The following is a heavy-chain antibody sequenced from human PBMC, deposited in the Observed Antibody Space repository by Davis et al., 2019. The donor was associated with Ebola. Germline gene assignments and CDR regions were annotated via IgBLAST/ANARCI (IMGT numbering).Heavy chain of an antibody. J-gene: IGHJ5*02. CDR3: VRGGYYFDP. V-gene: IGHV3-21*01. CDR2: ISSSSSYI. Sequence: GESLKISCAASGFTFSSYSMNWVRQAPGKGLEWVSSISSSSSYIYYADSVKGRFTISRDNAQKSLFLQMNSLRVEDTALYYCVRGGYYFDPWGQGTLVTVSS. CDR1: GFTFSSYS. D-gene: IGHD1-26*01.